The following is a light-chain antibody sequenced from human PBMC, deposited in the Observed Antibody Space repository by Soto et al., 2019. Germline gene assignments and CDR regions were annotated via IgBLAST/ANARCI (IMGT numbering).Light chain of an antibody. CDR3: RHYGSSPPIT. V-gene: IGKV3-20*01. CDR2: DAS. Sequence: PGTSCLFAGGRVSISSRAIQSVRGPSLARYQNTPGQAPRLLIYDASSRATGIPDRFSCGGSGTDFTLTTTGLEPEDFAVYYCRHYGSSPPITFGRGTRLEIK. J-gene: IGKJ5*01. CDR1: QSVRGPS.